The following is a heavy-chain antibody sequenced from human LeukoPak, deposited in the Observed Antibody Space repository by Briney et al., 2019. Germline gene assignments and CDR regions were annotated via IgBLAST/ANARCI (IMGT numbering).Heavy chain of an antibody. CDR1: GFSFKSYA. D-gene: IGHD6-19*01. J-gene: IGHJ4*02. Sequence: GGSLRLSCAASGFSFKSYAMSWVRQPPGMGLEWVSSISGRGDITYLADSMKGRFTISRDNSKSTLYLQLNSLRADDTAVYFCAKVSLAGYNSGAHFDLWGQGTLVTVSS. CDR3: AKVSLAGYNSGAHFDL. V-gene: IGHV3-23*01. CDR2: ISGRGDIT.